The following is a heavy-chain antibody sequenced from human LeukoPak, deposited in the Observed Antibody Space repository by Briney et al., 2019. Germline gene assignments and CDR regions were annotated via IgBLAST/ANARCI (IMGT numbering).Heavy chain of an antibody. CDR3: ARGRRDRSGYYSYHYYGLDL. Sequence: PGGSLRLSCVASGLTFSNYAMNWVRQAPGKGLEWVSVSGSGGDTYYVDSVKGRFTISRDNSKNTLYLQMNSLRAEDTAVYYCARGRRDRSGYYSYHYYGLDLWGQGTTVTVSS. D-gene: IGHD3-22*01. V-gene: IGHV3-23*01. CDR2: SGSGGDT. CDR1: GLTFSNYA. J-gene: IGHJ6*02.